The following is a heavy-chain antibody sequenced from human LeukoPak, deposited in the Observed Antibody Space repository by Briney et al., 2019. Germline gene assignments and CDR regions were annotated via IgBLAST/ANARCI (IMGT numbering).Heavy chain of an antibody. CDR1: GGSISSYY. CDR3: ASYDFWSGFGHY. J-gene: IGHJ4*02. Sequence: SETLSLTCTVSGGSISSYYWSWIRQPAGKGLEWIGRIYTSGSTNYNPSLKSRVTVSVDTSKNQFSLKLSSVTAADTAVYYCASYDFWSGFGHYWGQGTLVTVSS. CDR2: IYTSGST. V-gene: IGHV4-4*07. D-gene: IGHD3-3*01.